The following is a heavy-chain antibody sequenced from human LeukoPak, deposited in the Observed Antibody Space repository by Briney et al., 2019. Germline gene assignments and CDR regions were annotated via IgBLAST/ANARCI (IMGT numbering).Heavy chain of an antibody. Sequence: SETLSLTCAVSGGSISSGGYSWSWIRQPPGKGLEWNGYIYHSGSTYYNPILKSRVTISVDRSKNQFSLKLSSVTAADTAVYYCARSCSGGSCYNWFDPWGQGTLVTVSS. CDR1: GGSISSGGYS. D-gene: IGHD2-15*01. CDR2: IYHSGST. CDR3: ARSCSGGSCYNWFDP. J-gene: IGHJ5*02. V-gene: IGHV4-30-2*01.